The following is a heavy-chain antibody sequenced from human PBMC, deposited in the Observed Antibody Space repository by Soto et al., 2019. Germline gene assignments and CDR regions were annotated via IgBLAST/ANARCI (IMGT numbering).Heavy chain of an antibody. D-gene: IGHD1-26*01. CDR1: GFSFSSYA. V-gene: IGHV3-23*04. J-gene: IGHJ5*02. CDR3: AKGTSGSSRLNWFDP. CDR2: ISGSGGST. Sequence: EVQLVESGGGLVQPGGSLRLSCEASGFSFSSYAMSWVRQAPGKGLEWVSAISGSGGSTYYADSVKGRFTISRDNSKNTLYLQMNSLRAEDTAVYYCAKGTSGSSRLNWFDPWGQGTLVTVSS.